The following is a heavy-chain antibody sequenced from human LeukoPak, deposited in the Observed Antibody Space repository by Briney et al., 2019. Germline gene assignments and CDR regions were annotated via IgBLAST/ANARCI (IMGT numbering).Heavy chain of an antibody. CDR1: GFTFSSYA. CDR2: ISYDGSNK. Sequence: GRSLRLSCAASGFTFSSYAMHWVRQAPGKGLEWVAVISYDGSNKYYADSVKGRFTISRDNSKNTLYLQMNSLRAEDTAVYYCARDQNSPRRAEYYFDYWGQGTLVTVSS. D-gene: IGHD4-23*01. CDR3: ARDQNSPRRAEYYFDY. V-gene: IGHV3-30-3*01. J-gene: IGHJ4*02.